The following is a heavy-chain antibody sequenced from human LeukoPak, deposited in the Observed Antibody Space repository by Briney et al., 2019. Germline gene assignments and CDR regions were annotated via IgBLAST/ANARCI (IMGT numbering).Heavy chain of an antibody. Sequence: PSETLPLTCTVSGGSISSGSYYWSWIRQPAGKGLEWIGRIYTSGSTNYNPSLKSRVTISVDTSKNQFSLKLSSVTAADTAVYYCARAYYSNYVDGMDVWGQGTTVTVSS. CDR1: GGSISSGSYY. J-gene: IGHJ6*02. CDR2: IYTSGST. CDR3: ARAYYSNYVDGMDV. V-gene: IGHV4-61*02. D-gene: IGHD4-11*01.